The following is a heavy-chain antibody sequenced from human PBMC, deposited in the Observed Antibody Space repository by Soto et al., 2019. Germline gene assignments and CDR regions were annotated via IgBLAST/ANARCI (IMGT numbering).Heavy chain of an antibody. D-gene: IGHD2-15*01. V-gene: IGHV2-5*01. CDR1: GFSLTTNGVG. Sequence: SGPTLVNPTQTLPLTCSFSGFSLTTNGVGVGWVRQPPGKALEWLALTYWNEDQRYSPSLRSRLTITKDTSKNQVVLTMTNMDPVDTGTYFCAHYTVAHPLKYGMDVWGQGTTVTVSS. J-gene: IGHJ6*02. CDR2: TYWNEDQ. CDR3: AHYTVAHPLKYGMDV.